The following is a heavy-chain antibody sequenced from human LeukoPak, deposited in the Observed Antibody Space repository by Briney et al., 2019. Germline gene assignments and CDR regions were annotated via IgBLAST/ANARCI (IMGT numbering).Heavy chain of an antibody. J-gene: IGHJ4*02. CDR3: ARLKMATIDY. Sequence: SETLSLTCTVSGGSISSSSYYWGWIRQPPGKGLEWIGSIYYSGSTYYNPSLKSRVTISVDTSKNQFSLKLSSVTAADTAVYYCARLKMATIDYWGQGTLVTVSS. D-gene: IGHD5-24*01. V-gene: IGHV4-39*01. CDR2: IYYSGST. CDR1: GGSISSSSYY.